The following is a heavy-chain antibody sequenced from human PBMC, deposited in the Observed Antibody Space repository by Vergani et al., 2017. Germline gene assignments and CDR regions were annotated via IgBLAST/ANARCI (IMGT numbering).Heavy chain of an antibody. CDR3: ARDRIGGWEHIFDY. J-gene: IGHJ4*02. CDR2: IYYSGRT. Sequence: QVQLQESGPGLVKPSQTLSLPSTFSVGSISTGDYYWSWIRQPPGTGLDLIRYIYYSGRTYYNPSLKSRVTISVDTSKNQFSLKLSSVTAADTAVYYCARDRIGGWEHIFDYWGQGTRVTVSS. V-gene: IGHV4-30-4*01. CDR1: VGSISTGDYY. D-gene: IGHD6-19*01.